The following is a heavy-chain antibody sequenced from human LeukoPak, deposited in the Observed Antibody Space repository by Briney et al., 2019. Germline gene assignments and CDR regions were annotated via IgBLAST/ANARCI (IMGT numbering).Heavy chain of an antibody. D-gene: IGHD6-6*01. CDR2: ISSSSSYI. CDR3: ARGGSSAVDY. J-gene: IGHJ4*02. Sequence: PGGSLRLSCAASGFTFSSYRMNWVRQAPGKGLEWVSSISSSSSYIYYADSVKGRFTISRDNAKNSLYLQMNSLRAEDTAVYYCARGGSSAVDYWGQGTLVTVSS. V-gene: IGHV3-21*01. CDR1: GFTFSSYR.